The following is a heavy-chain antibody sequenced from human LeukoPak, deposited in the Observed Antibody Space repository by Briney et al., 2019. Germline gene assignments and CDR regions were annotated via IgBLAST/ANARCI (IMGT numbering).Heavy chain of an antibody. D-gene: IGHD1-26*01. CDR3: AKEEYSGSLLTLDY. CDR1: GFRFSSHA. V-gene: IGHV3-23*01. Sequence: PGGSLRLSCDASGFRFSSHALHWVRQAPGKGLEWVSAISGSDGSTYYTDSVKGRFTISRDNSRNTLYLQLNSLRAEDTAVYYCAKEEYSGSLLTLDYWGQGTLVTVSS. J-gene: IGHJ4*02. CDR2: ISGSDGST.